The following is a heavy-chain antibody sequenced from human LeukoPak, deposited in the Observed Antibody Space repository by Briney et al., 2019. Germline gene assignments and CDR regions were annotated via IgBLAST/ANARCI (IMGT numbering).Heavy chain of an antibody. D-gene: IGHD4-17*01. CDR3: ARDLVDYGDYFTHAFDI. J-gene: IGHJ3*02. CDR1: RFTFSSYA. CDR2: IKQDGSEK. V-gene: IGHV3-7*03. Sequence: GGSLRLSCAASRFTFSSYAMSWVRQAPGKGLEWVANIKQDGSEKYYVDSVKGRFTISRDNVKNSLYLQMNSLRAEDTAVYYCARDLVDYGDYFTHAFDIWGQGTMVTVSS.